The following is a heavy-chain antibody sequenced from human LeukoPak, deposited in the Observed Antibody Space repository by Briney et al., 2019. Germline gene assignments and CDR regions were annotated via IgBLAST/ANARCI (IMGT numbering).Heavy chain of an antibody. CDR2: ISSSSSYI. V-gene: IGHV3-21*01. J-gene: IGHJ4*02. D-gene: IGHD2-15*01. CDR3: ASKLGYCSGGSCPDY. Sequence: PGGSLRLSCAASGFTFSSYSMNWVRQAPGKGLEWVSSISSSSSYIYYADSVKGRFTISRDNAKNSLYLQMNSLRAEDTAVYYCASKLGYCSGGSCPDYWGQGTLVTVSS. CDR1: GFTFSSYS.